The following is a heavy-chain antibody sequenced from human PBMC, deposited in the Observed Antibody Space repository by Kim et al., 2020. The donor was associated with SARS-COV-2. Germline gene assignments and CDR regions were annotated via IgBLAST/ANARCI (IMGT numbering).Heavy chain of an antibody. J-gene: IGHJ1*01. Sequence: SVKVSCKASGFTFTSSAVQWVRQARGQRLEWIGWIVVGSGNTNYAQKFQERVTITRDMSTSTAYMELSSLRSEDTAVYYCAAGGYYGSGSYSEGFQHWGQGTLVTVSS. D-gene: IGHD3-10*01. CDR3: AAGGYYGSGSYSEGFQH. CDR2: IVVGSGNT. V-gene: IGHV1-58*01. CDR1: GFTFTSSA.